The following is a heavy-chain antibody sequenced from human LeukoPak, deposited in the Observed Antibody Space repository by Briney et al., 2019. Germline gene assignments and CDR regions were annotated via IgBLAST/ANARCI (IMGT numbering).Heavy chain of an antibody. Sequence: GGSLRLSCAASGFTFGSYAISCVRQAPGKGLECVSAIRGGSVSTFYADSVKGRFSISRDNSKNTLYLQLNSLSAEETAVYSCAKDDLAGLFGSPDYWGQGTLVTVSS. V-gene: IGHV3-23*01. J-gene: IGHJ4*02. CDR2: IRGGSVST. D-gene: IGHD3-16*01. CDR1: GFTFGSYA. CDR3: AKDDLAGLFGSPDY.